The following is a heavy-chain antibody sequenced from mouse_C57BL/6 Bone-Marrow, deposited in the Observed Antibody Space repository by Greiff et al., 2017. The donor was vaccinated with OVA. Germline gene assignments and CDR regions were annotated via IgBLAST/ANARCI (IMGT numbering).Heavy chain of an antibody. V-gene: IGHV1-62-2*01. CDR3: ARHPVLTGTNYYAMDY. CDR2: FYPGSGSI. J-gene: IGHJ4*01. D-gene: IGHD4-1*01. CDR1: GYTFTEYT. Sequence: VKLQESGAELVKPGASVKLSCKASGYTFTEYTIHWVKQRSGQGLEWIGWFYPGSGSIKYNEKFKDKATLTADKSSSTVYMELSRLTSEDSAVYFCARHPVLTGTNYYAMDYWGQGTSVTVSS.